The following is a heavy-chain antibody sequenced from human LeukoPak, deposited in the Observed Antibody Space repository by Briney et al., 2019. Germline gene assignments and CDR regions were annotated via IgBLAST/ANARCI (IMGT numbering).Heavy chain of an antibody. CDR2: ITGSGGST. Sequence: GGSLRLSCAASGFTFSSYALTWVRQAPGKGLEWVSTITGSGGSTYYADSVKGRFIISRDNSQNTLYLQLNSLRADDTAVYYCAKVNYYEPYFWGQGTLVTVSS. D-gene: IGHD3-22*01. CDR1: GFTFSSYA. J-gene: IGHJ4*02. CDR3: AKVNYYEPYF. V-gene: IGHV3-23*01.